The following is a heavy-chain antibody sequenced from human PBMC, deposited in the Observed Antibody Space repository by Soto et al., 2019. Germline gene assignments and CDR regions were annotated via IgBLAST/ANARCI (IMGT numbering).Heavy chain of an antibody. CDR3: ARPDSSGWYGYYYYGMDV. D-gene: IGHD6-19*01. Sequence: HVGSLSLSWSASGFTFSSYAMSWVRQAPGKWLEWVSAISGSGGSTYYADSVKGRFTISRDNAKNTLYLQMNSLRAEDTAVYYCARPDSSGWYGYYYYGMDVWGQGTTVTVS. CDR2: ISGSGGST. CDR1: GFTFSSYA. J-gene: IGHJ6*02. V-gene: IGHV3-23*01.